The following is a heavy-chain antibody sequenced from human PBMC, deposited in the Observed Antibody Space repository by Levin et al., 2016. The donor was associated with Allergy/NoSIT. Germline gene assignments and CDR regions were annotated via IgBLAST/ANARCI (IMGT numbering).Heavy chain of an antibody. V-gene: IGHV1-18*01. CDR3: ARDRRDTTSWYRVYLDY. CDR1: GYTFTSYG. Sequence: ASVKVSCKASGYTFTSYGITWVRQAPGQGLEWMGWISAGNENTIYAQRFHGRVILTTDTHTMTAYLELRSLGSDDTAIYYCARDRRDTTSWYRVYLDYWGQGTLVTASS. D-gene: IGHD6-13*01. CDR2: ISAGNENT. J-gene: IGHJ4*02.